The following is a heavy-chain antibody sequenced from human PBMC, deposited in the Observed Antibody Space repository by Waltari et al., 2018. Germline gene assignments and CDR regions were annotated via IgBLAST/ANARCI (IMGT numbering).Heavy chain of an antibody. Sequence: QVQLQESGPGLVKPSQTLSLTCTVSGGSISSGGYYWSWIRQHPGKGLEWIGYIYYSGSTYYNPSLKSRVTISVDTSKNQFSLKLSSVTAADTAVYYCARVTKPPYSSSSVYCYYYYMDVWGKGTTVTVSS. CDR2: IYYSGST. CDR1: GGSISSGGYY. D-gene: IGHD6-6*01. V-gene: IGHV4-31*03. J-gene: IGHJ6*03. CDR3: ARVTKPPYSSSSVYCYYYYMDV.